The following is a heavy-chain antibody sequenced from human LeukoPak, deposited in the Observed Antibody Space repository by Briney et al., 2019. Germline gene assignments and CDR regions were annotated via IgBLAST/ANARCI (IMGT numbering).Heavy chain of an antibody. CDR1: GFTFTNYA. J-gene: IGHJ3*02. V-gene: IGHV3-23*01. CDR2: ISGRGGST. CDR3: AKDRFCSSVSCTGGTAFDI. Sequence: GGSLRLSCALSGFTFTNYALYWVRQAPGRGLECVSGISGRGGSTSFADSVNGCFTISRDNSKNIMYLEMNSLRAEDTAIYYCAKDRFCSSVSCTGGTAFDIWGQGTLVTVSP. D-gene: IGHD2-2*01.